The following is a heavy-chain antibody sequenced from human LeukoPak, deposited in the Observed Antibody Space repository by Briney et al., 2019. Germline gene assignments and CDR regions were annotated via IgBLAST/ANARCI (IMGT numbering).Heavy chain of an antibody. J-gene: IGHJ3*02. Sequence: ASVKVSCKASGYTFTDYYMHWVRQAPGQGLEWMGWINPSSGGTNYAQKFQGRVAMTRDTSISTAYMELNGLRSDDTAVYYCASGFMGYDRSGYYDDAFDIWGQGTMVTVSS. CDR1: GYTFTDYY. V-gene: IGHV1-2*02. CDR3: ASGFMGYDRSGYYDDAFDI. D-gene: IGHD3-22*01. CDR2: INPSSGGT.